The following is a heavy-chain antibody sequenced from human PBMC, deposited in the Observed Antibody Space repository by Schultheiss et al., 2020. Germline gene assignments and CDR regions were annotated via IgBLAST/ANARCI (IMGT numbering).Heavy chain of an antibody. Sequence: GGSLRLSCAASGFTFSTYAMIWVRRAPGKGLEWVAVISYDGGNKYYADSVKGRFTISRDNAKNSLYLQMNSLRAEDAAVYYCARDPDNFWTYYFDYWGQGTPVTVSS. J-gene: IGHJ4*02. CDR2: ISYDGGNK. CDR3: ARDPDNFWTYYFDY. D-gene: IGHD3/OR15-3a*01. CDR1: GFTFSTYA. V-gene: IGHV3-30*03.